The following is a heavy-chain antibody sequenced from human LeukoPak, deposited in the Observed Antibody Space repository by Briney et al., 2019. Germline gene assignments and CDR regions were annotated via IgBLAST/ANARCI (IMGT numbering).Heavy chain of an antibody. CDR3: AKAGSGGSYQYYFDY. J-gene: IGHJ4*02. V-gene: IGHV3-23*01. CDR2: ISGSGGST. Sequence: GGALRLSCAAPGVTFSSDAMSSVCQAPGKRLEWVSAISGSGGSTYYADSVKGRFTISRDNSKNTLYLQMNSLRAEDTAVYYCAKAGSGGSYQYYFDYWGQGTLVTVSS. D-gene: IGHD1-26*01. CDR1: GVTFSSDA.